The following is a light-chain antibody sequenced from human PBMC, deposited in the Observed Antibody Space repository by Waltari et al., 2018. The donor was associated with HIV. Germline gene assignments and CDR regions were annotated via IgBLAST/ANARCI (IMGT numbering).Light chain of an antibody. CDR1: QDISSA. V-gene: IGKV1D-13*01. J-gene: IGKJ2*01. Sequence: AIQFTQSPCSLSASVGDRVTITCRASQDISSALAWYQQRPGQAPRLLIYGTSTRVTGIPDRFIGTGSGTDFTLTITRLEPEDVAVYYCQRFHNSRYTFGQGTKLEI. CDR3: QRFHNSRYT. CDR2: GTS.